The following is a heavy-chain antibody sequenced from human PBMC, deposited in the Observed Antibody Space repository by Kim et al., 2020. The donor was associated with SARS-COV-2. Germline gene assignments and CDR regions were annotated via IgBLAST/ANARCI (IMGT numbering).Heavy chain of an antibody. V-gene: IGHV3-11*01. CDR1: GFTFSDYH. Sequence: GGSLRLSCAASGFTFSDYHMSWIRQAPGKGLEWVSYISSSGYITYYADSVKARFTISRDNAKNSLYLQMNSLRVEDTAVYHCARHGHSKWFDPWGQGTLVTVSS. J-gene: IGHJ5*02. D-gene: IGHD4-4*01. CDR2: ISSSGYIT. CDR3: ARHGHSKWFDP.